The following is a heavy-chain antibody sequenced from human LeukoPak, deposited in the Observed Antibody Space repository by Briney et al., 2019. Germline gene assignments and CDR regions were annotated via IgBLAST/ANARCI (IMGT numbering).Heavy chain of an antibody. CDR1: GGSISSSSYY. CDR2: IYYSGST. D-gene: IGHD1-26*01. CDR3: ASELLGGSFFDY. Sequence: PSETLSLTCTVSGGSISSSSYYWGWIRQPPGKGLEWIGSIYYSGSTYYNSSLKSRVTISVDTSKNQFSLKLSSVTAADTAVYYCASELLGGSFFDYWGQGTLVTVSS. J-gene: IGHJ4*02. V-gene: IGHV4-39*01.